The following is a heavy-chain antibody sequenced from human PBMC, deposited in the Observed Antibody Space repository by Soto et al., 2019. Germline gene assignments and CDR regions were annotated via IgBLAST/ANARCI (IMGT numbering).Heavy chain of an antibody. J-gene: IGHJ4*02. CDR2: ISGSGIST. CDR1: GLTLSSYA. V-gene: IGHV3-23*01. CDR3: AKNSESSAYSSFDY. D-gene: IGHD3-22*01. Sequence: GGSLRLSCAASGLTLSSYAMSWVRKAPGKGLEWVSGISGSGISTYYADSVKGRFTISRDNSKNTLYLQMNSLRAEDTAVYYCAKNSESSAYSSFDYWRQGTLVTVSS.